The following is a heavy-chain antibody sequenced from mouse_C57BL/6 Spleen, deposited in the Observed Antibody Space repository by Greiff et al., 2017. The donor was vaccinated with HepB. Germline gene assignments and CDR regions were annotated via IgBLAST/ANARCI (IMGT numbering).Heavy chain of an antibody. J-gene: IGHJ4*01. CDR2: ISSGSSTI. CDR1: GFTFSDYG. CDR3: ASYYGNYGVYYYAMDY. D-gene: IGHD2-10*01. V-gene: IGHV5-17*01. Sequence: DVKLVESGGGLVKPGGSLKLSCAASGFTFSDYGMHWVRQAPEKGLEWVAYISSGSSTIYYADTVKGRFTISRDNAKNTLFLQMTSLRSEDTAMYYCASYYGNYGVYYYAMDYWGQGTSVTVSS.